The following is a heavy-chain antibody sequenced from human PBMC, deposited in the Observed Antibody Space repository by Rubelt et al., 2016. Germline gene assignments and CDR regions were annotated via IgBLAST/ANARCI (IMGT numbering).Heavy chain of an antibody. Sequence: EVQLVQSGAEVKKPGESLRISCKGSGYNFTTYWISWVRQTPGKGLEWMGRVAPSASYINYSPSVQGHVTSPADKSSSTAYLQGSSLKASDTAMYYCGRGNSWYPLWGQGTLVTVSS. CDR2: VAPSASYI. CDR3: GRGNSWYPL. CDR1: GYNFTTYW. D-gene: IGHD6-13*01. J-gene: IGHJ4*02. V-gene: IGHV5-10-1*03.